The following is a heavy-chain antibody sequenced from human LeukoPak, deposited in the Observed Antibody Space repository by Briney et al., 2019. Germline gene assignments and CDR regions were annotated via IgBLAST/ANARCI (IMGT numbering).Heavy chain of an antibody. CDR3: AKDRYSYERDFDY. D-gene: IGHD5-18*01. CDR1: GFTFSSYS. V-gene: IGHV3-9*01. CDR2: ISWNSGSI. Sequence: GGSLRLSCAASGFTFSSYSMNWVRQAPGKGLEWVSGISWNSGSIGYADSVKGRFTISRDNAKNSLYLQMNSLRAEDTALYYCAKDRYSYERDFDYWGQGTLVTVSS. J-gene: IGHJ4*02.